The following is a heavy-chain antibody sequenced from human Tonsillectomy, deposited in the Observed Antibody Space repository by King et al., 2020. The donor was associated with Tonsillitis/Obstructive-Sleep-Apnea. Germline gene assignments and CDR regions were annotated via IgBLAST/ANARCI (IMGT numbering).Heavy chain of an antibody. CDR3: ARGDLLTGYYASTDFDY. V-gene: IGHV4-34*01. D-gene: IGHD3-9*01. J-gene: IGHJ4*02. CDR2: INHSGST. Sequence: VQLQQWGAGLLKPSEPLSLTCAVYGVSFSAYYWSWIRQPPGKGLEWIGEINHSGSTKYNPSLKSRVIISLDTSKNQFSLKLSSVTAADTAVYYCARGDLLTGYYASTDFDYWGQGTLVTVSS. CDR1: GVSFSAYY.